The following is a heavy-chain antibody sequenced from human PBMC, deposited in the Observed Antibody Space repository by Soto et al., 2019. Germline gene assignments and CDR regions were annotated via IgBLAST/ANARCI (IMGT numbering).Heavy chain of an antibody. V-gene: IGHV4-59*08. J-gene: IGHJ4*02. Sequence: QVQLQESGPGLVKPSETLSLTCTVSGGSISRYYWSWIRQPPGKGLEWIGYIYYSGSTNYNPSLKSRVTISVDTSTNQFSLKLSSVTAADAAVYYCARRWGSAADYWGEGTLVTVSS. CDR3: ARRWGSAADY. CDR1: GGSISRYY. D-gene: IGHD2-15*01. CDR2: IYYSGST.